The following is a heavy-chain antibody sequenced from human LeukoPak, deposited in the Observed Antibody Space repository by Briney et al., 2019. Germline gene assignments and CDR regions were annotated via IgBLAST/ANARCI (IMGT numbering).Heavy chain of an antibody. V-gene: IGHV1-18*01. CDR3: ARAGRDYYDSSGYDNFDY. J-gene: IGHJ4*02. Sequence: ASVKVSCKASGYTFTSYGISWVRQAPGQGLEWMGWISAYNGNTNYAQKFQGRVTMTRNTSISTAYMELSSLRSEDTAVYYCARAGRDYYDSSGYDNFDYWGQGTLVTVSS. D-gene: IGHD3-22*01. CDR2: ISAYNGNT. CDR1: GYTFTSYG.